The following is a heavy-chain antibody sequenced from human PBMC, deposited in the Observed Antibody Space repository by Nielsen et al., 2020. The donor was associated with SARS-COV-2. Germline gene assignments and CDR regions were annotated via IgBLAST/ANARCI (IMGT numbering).Heavy chain of an antibody. J-gene: IGHJ4*02. CDR2: IKQDGSEK. D-gene: IGHD3-3*01. Sequence: VRQMPGKGLEWVANIKQDGSEKYYVDSVKGRFTISRDNAKNPLYLQMNSLRAEDTAVYYCARPRRPYYDFWSGTHFDYWGQGTLVTVSS. V-gene: IGHV3-7*05. CDR3: ARPRRPYYDFWSGTHFDY.